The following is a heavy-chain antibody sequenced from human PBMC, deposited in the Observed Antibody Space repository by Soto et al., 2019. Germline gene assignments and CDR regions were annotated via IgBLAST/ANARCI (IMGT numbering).Heavy chain of an antibody. CDR1: GISISSSY. J-gene: IGHJ6*02. D-gene: IGHD3-3*01. V-gene: IGHV3-53*01. Sequence: GGSLRLSCAASGISISSSYMSWVRQAPGKGLERVSLIYSGTNTYYEASVKGRFTISRDNSKNTLYLQMNRLRAEDTAVYYCARASDLLHAYFGMDVWGQGTTVTVSS. CDR3: ARASDLLHAYFGMDV. CDR2: IYSGTNT.